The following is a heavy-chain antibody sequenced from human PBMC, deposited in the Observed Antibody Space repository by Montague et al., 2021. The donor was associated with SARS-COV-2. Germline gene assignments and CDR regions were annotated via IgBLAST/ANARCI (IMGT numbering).Heavy chain of an antibody. D-gene: IGHD2-2*01. V-gene: IGHV4-59*01. CDR1: GGSISGYY. Sequence: SETLSLTCTVSGGSISGYYWTWMRQPPGKGLEWLGHIYYTGSTKYNPSLKSRVTISIDTPKNQFSLKLRSVTATDTAVYYCANFRRTQLLFGTLYYGMDVWGQGTTVTVSS. CDR2: IYYTGST. J-gene: IGHJ6*02. CDR3: ANFRRTQLLFGTLYYGMDV.